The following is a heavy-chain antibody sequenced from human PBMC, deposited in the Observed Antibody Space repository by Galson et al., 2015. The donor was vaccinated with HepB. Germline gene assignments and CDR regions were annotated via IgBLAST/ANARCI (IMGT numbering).Heavy chain of an antibody. CDR3: ARDGPNGGYSYGQLRPDAFDI. V-gene: IGHV3-48*01. J-gene: IGHJ3*02. CDR1: GFTFTRYS. D-gene: IGHD5-18*01. CDR2: ISSSSSAI. Sequence: SLRLSCAASGFTFTRYSINWVRQAPGKGLEWLSYISSSSSAIYYADSVKGRFSVSRDSAKNSMYLQMNSLRAEDTAVYYCARDGPNGGYSYGQLRPDAFDIWGQGTLVTVSS.